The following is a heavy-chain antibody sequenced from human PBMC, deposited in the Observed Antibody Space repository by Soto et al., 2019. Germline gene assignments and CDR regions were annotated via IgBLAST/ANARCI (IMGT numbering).Heavy chain of an antibody. J-gene: IGHJ4*02. D-gene: IGHD3-22*01. CDR3: AREFTDSSGPAIDY. Sequence: QVQLVQSGAEVKKPGSSVKVSCKASGGTFSSYTISWVRQAPGQGLEWMGRIIPILGIANYAQKFQGRVTITADKSTSTAYMELSSLRSEDTAVYYCAREFTDSSGPAIDYWGQGTLVTVSS. CDR2: IIPILGIA. V-gene: IGHV1-69*08. CDR1: GGTFSSYT.